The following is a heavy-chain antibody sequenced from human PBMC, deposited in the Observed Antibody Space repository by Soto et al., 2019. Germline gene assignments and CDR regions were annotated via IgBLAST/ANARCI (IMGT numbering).Heavy chain of an antibody. CDR1: GGSISSYY. D-gene: IGHD3-3*01. V-gene: IGHV4-59*01. Sequence: AETLSLTCTVSGGSISSYYWNWIRQPPGKGLEWIGYIYYSVSTNYNPSLKSRVTISVDTSKNQFSLKLSSVTAADTAVYYCARERWCYDFWSGYSWFDLWGEGTLVTVSS. J-gene: IGHJ5*02. CDR3: ARERWCYDFWSGYSWFDL. CDR2: IYYSVST.